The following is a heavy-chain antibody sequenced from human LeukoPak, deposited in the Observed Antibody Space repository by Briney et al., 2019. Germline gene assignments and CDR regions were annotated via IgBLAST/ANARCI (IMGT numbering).Heavy chain of an antibody. CDR3: ARGRSYGFDLDS. CDR1: GVSINTCCYY. CDR2: KYYSGST. Sequence: SETLSLTCDVSGVSINTCCYYWTWIRQPPGKGLEWIGYKYYSGSTRYTSSLRSRLTISLDSSKNQFSLRLTSVTAADTAVYYCARGRSYGFDLDSWGPGTLVIVSS. D-gene: IGHD5-18*01. J-gene: IGHJ4*02. V-gene: IGHV4-61*01.